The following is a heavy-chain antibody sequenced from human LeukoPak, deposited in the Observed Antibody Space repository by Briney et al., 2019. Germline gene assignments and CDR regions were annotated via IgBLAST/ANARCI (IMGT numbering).Heavy chain of an antibody. D-gene: IGHD7-27*01. J-gene: IGHJ4*02. Sequence: ASVKVSCKASGYTFTDYYMHWVRQAPGQGLEWMGWINTKNGDTSYAHKFQGRVTMTRDTSVSTAYMEMRRLTSDDTAVYYCARGADGNWGYWGQGTLVTVPS. CDR1: GYTFTDYY. CDR3: ARGADGNWGY. CDR2: INTKNGDT. V-gene: IGHV1-2*02.